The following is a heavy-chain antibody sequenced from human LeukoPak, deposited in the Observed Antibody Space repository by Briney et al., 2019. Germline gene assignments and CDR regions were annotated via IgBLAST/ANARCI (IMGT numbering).Heavy chain of an antibody. CDR1: GFTFNKYA. Sequence: GGSLRLSCAASGFTFNKYAMSWVRQAPGKGLEWVSTIGSSGDSTDYAESVKGRFSISRDNSKSTLFLQVDSLITEHSAVYYCEIAWGVYSYGSGGNCFDPWGQGTLVTVSS. CDR2: IGSSGDST. CDR3: EIAWGVYSYGSGGNCFDP. D-gene: IGHD5-18*01. V-gene: IGHV3-23*01. J-gene: IGHJ5*02.